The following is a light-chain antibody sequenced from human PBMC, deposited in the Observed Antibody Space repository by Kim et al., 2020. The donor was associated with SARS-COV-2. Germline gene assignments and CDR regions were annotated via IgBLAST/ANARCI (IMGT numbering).Light chain of an antibody. CDR1: QTLLYNSDNNNY. CDR2: WAS. V-gene: IGKV4-1*01. Sequence: RATVNCKSSQTLLYNSDNNNYLAWYQQRPGQPPRLLIYWASNRASGVPERFSGSGSGTDFTLTISSLQAGDVATYYCHQYISSPLTFGGGTKLEI. CDR3: HQYISSPLT. J-gene: IGKJ4*01.